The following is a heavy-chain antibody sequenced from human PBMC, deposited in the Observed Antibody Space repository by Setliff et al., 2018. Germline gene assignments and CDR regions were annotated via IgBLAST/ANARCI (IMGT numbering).Heavy chain of an antibody. V-gene: IGHV4-38-2*02. D-gene: IGHD7-27*01. Sequence: SETLSLTCTVSGYSISSGYYWGWIRQPPGKGLEWIGSIYHSGSTYYNPSLKSRVTISVDTSKNQVSLNLTSVTAADTAMYYCATGEGGSDDAFGIWGQGMLVTVSS. CDR2: IYHSGST. CDR1: GYSISSGYY. CDR3: ATGEGGSDDAFGI. J-gene: IGHJ4*02.